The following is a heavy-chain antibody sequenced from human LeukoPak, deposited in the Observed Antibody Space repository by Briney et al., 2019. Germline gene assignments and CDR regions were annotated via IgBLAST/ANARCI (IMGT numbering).Heavy chain of an antibody. J-gene: IGHJ6*03. Sequence: PGRSLRLSCAASGFTFSSYGMHWVRQAPGKGLEWVAVIWYDGSNKYYADSVEGRFTISRDNSKNTLYLQMNSLRAEDTAVYYCAKDHQYYYDSSGYFWSRDYYYYYMDVWGKGTTVTVSS. V-gene: IGHV3-33*06. CDR2: IWYDGSNK. CDR1: GFTFSSYG. D-gene: IGHD3-22*01. CDR3: AKDHQYYYDSSGYFWSRDYYYYYMDV.